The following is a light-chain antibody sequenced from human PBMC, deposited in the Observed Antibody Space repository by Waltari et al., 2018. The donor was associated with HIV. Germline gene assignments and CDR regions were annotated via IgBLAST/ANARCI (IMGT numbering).Light chain of an antibody. Sequence: QSVMTQPPSASGTPGQRVTISCSGSSSNIGRNYVNWYQQLPGTTPKLLIYRNNQRPSGVPDRFSGSKSGTSASLAISGLRSEVEADYYCAAWDDSLSGSWVFGGGTQVTVL. CDR3: AAWDDSLSGSWV. J-gene: IGLJ3*02. CDR1: SSNIGRNY. V-gene: IGLV1-47*01. CDR2: RNN.